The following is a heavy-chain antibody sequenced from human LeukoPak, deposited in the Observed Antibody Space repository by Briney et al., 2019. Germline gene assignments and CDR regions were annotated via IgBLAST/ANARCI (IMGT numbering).Heavy chain of an antibody. Sequence: GGSLRLSCAASGFTFSSYSMNWVRQAPGKGLEWVSSISSSSSYIYYADSVKGRFTISRDNAKNSLYLQMNSLRAEDTAVYYCARDRHDGDYVSYVMDVWRQGTTVTVSS. D-gene: IGHD4-17*01. CDR2: ISSSSSYI. V-gene: IGHV3-21*01. CDR1: GFTFSSYS. CDR3: ARDRHDGDYVSYVMDV. J-gene: IGHJ6*02.